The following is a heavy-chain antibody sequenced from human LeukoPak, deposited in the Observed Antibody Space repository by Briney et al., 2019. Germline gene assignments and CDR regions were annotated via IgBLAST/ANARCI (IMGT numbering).Heavy chain of an antibody. V-gene: IGHV4-34*01. J-gene: IGHJ4*02. CDR1: GGSFSGYY. CDR3: ARGGGDYVWGSYRSYYFDY. CDR2: INHSGST. Sequence: KPSETLSLTCAVYGGSFSGYYWSWIRQPPGKGLKWIGEINHSGSTNYNPSLKSRVTISVDTSKNQFSLKLSSVTAADTAVYYCARGGGDYVWGSYRSYYFDYWGQGTLVTVSS. D-gene: IGHD3-16*02.